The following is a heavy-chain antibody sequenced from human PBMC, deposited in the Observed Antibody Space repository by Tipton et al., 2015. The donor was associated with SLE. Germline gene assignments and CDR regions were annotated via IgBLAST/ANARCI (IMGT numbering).Heavy chain of an antibody. Sequence: TLSLTCTVSGDSINDYYWSWIRQPAGKGLEWIGRMFGSAIRDYNPSLKSRVTISLATSKNQFSLQLTSVTAADTAIYYCGRVTSGWREVCWGQGTLVTVSS. CDR3: GRVTSGWREVC. D-gene: IGHD6-19*01. J-gene: IGHJ4*02. CDR1: GDSINDYY. V-gene: IGHV4-4*07. CDR2: MFGSAIR.